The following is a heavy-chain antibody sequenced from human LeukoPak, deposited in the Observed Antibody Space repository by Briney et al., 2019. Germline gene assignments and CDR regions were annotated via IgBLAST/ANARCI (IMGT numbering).Heavy chain of an antibody. J-gene: IGHJ5*02. D-gene: IGHD2-8*01. Sequence: GGSLRLSCAASGFTFSTYATNWVRQAPGQGLEWVSGISGSGDNTYYADSVRGRFAISRDNSKNTLYLQMNSLRAEDTAVYYCAKAGTYCTNGVCFHNWFDPWGQGTLVTVSS. CDR1: GFTFSTYA. CDR3: AKAGTYCTNGVCFHNWFDP. CDR2: ISGSGDNT. V-gene: IGHV3-23*01.